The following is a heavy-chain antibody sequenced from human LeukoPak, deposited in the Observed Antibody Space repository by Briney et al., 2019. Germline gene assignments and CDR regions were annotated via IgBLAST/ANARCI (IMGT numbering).Heavy chain of an antibody. CDR3: ARDVGAFDY. CDR1: GGSVSSNSAA. D-gene: IGHD1-26*01. Sequence: SQTLSRTCAISGGSVSSNSAAWNWIRQSPSRGLEWLGSTYYRLKWYNDYEVSVKSRITINPDTSKNQFSLQLNSMTPEDTAVYYCARDVGAFDYWGQGTLVTVSS. V-gene: IGHV6-1*01. CDR2: TYYRLKWYN. J-gene: IGHJ4*02.